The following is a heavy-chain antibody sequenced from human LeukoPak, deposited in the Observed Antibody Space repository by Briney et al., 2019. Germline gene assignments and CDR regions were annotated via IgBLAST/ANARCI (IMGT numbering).Heavy chain of an antibody. J-gene: IGHJ6*02. CDR3: ARDLQGRIAAAGTRYYGMDV. CDR1: GFTFSSYS. Sequence: GGSLRLSCAASGFTFSSYSMNWVRQAPGKGLEWVSSISSSSSYIYYADSVKGRFTISRDNAKNSLYLQMNSLRAEDTAVYYCARDLQGRIAAAGTRYYGMDVWGQGTTVTVSS. D-gene: IGHD6-13*01. V-gene: IGHV3-21*01. CDR2: ISSSSSYI.